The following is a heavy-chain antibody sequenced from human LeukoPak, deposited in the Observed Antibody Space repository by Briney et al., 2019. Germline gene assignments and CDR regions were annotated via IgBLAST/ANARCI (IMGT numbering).Heavy chain of an antibody. D-gene: IGHD3-22*01. V-gene: IGHV3-30*04. CDR1: GFTFSSFA. CDR3: ARDLGQYYDTSDNWFDP. Sequence: GGSLRLSCATSGFTFSSFAMHWVRQAPGKGLEWVAVTSFDGSDKYYADSVKGRFTISRDNSKNTLYLQMNSLRAEDTAVYYCARDLGQYYDTSDNWFDPWGQGTLVTVSS. J-gene: IGHJ5*02. CDR2: TSFDGSDK.